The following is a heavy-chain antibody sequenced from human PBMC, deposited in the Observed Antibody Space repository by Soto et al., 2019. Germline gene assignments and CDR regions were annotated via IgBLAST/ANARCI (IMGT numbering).Heavy chain of an antibody. CDR1: GFTVSTYG. CDR3: TGEVASGY. Sequence: QVQLVESGGGVVQPGRSLRLSCAVSGFTVSTYGMHWVRQAPGKGLEWVAVISRDGGTKYYADSVKGRITISRDNSRNTLFLEMKSLRGDDMAVYYCTGEVASGYWGQGTLVTVSS. D-gene: IGHD2-8*02. J-gene: IGHJ4*02. V-gene: IGHV3-30*03. CDR2: ISRDGGTK.